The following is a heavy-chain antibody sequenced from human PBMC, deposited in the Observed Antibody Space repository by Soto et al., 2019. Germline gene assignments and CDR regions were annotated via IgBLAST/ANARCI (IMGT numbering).Heavy chain of an antibody. V-gene: IGHV3-21*01. CDR2: ISSSSSYI. J-gene: IGHJ3*02. CDR3: ARTPAHSMEAFDI. CDR1: GFTFSSYS. D-gene: IGHD1-1*01. Sequence: GGSLRLSCAASGFTFSSYSMNWVRQAPGKGLEWVSSISSSSSYIYYADSVKGRFTISRDNAKNSLYLQMNSLRAEDTAVYYCARTPAHSMEAFDIWGQGTMVTVSS.